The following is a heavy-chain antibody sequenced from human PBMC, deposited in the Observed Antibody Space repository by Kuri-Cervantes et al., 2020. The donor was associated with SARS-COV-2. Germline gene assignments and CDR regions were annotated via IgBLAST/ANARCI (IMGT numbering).Heavy chain of an antibody. CDR3: ANWGPAALYYYYYMDV. Sequence: GESLKISCAASGFTFSSYAMHWVRQAPGKGLEYVSAISSNGGSTYYADSVKGRFTISRDNSKNTLYLQMNSLRAEDTAVYYCANWGPAALYYYYYMDVWGKGTTVTVSS. V-gene: IGHV3-64*02. D-gene: IGHD2-2*01. J-gene: IGHJ6*03. CDR2: ISSNGGST. CDR1: GFTFSSYA.